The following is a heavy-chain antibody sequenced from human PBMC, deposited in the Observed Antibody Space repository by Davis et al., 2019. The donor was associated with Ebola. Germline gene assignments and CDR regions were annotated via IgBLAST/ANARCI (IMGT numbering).Heavy chain of an antibody. CDR3: ARGGYSYGFHWFDP. CDR1: GGSISSYY. CDR2: IYYSGST. Sequence: GSLRLSCTVSGGSISSYYWSWIRQPPGKGLEWIGYIYYSGSTNYNPSLKSRVTISVDTSKNQFSLKLSSVTAADTAVYYCARGGYSYGFHWFDPWGQGTLVTVSS. V-gene: IGHV4-59*01. D-gene: IGHD5-18*01. J-gene: IGHJ5*02.